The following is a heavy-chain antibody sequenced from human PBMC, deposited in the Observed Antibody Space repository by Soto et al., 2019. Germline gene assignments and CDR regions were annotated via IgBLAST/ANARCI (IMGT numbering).Heavy chain of an antibody. Sequence: GGSLRLSCAASGFTFSSYWMSWVRQAPGKGLEWVANIKQDGSEKYYVDSVKGRFTISRDNAKNSLYLQMNSLRAEDTAVYYCARDIYDFWSGPSQTLRNWFDPWGQRTLVTVSS. CDR1: GFTFSSYW. V-gene: IGHV3-7*01. CDR3: ARDIYDFWSGPSQTLRNWFDP. CDR2: IKQDGSEK. J-gene: IGHJ5*02. D-gene: IGHD3-3*01.